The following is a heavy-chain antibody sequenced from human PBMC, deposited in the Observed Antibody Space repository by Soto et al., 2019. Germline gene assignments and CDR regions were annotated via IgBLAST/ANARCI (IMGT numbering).Heavy chain of an antibody. D-gene: IGHD5-12*01. V-gene: IGHV4-59*01. CDR2: IYYSGST. Sequence: SERLPRTCTVPGGSISSYYWSWIRQPTGKGLEWIGYIYYSGSTNYKPSLKSRVTISVYTSKNQFSLKLSCVTAADTAVYYCARVVSGYDWARYYYYMDVWGKGTTVTVSS. CDR1: GGSISSYY. J-gene: IGHJ6*03. CDR3: ARVVSGYDWARYYYYMDV.